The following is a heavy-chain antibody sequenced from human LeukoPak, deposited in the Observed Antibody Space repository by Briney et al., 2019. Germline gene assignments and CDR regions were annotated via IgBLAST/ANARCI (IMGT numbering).Heavy chain of an antibody. CDR1: GGSISSYY. Sequence: PSGTLSLTCTVSGGSISSYYWSWIRQPPGKGLEWIGYIYYSGSTNYNPSLKSRVTISVDTSKNQFSLKLSSVTAADTAVYYCARDRVSSGWYQGDYWGQGTLVTVSS. V-gene: IGHV4-59*01. CDR2: IYYSGST. CDR3: ARDRVSSGWYQGDY. D-gene: IGHD6-19*01. J-gene: IGHJ4*02.